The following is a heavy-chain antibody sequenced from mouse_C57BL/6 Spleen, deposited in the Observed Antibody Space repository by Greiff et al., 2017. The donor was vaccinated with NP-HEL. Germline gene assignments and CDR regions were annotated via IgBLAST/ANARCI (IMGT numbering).Heavy chain of an antibody. CDR1: GYAFSSSW. CDR3: ARSRCCYGSSYPWYCFDY. V-gene: IGHV1-82*01. J-gene: IGHJ2*01. D-gene: IGHD1-1*01. CDR2: IYPGSGDT. Sequence: QVQLQQSGPELVKPGASVKISCKASGYAFSSSWMNWVKQRPGQGLEWIGRIYPGSGDTNYNGKFKGKAILTADKSSSTAYLQLSSLTSEDSAVDFCARSRCCYGSSYPWYCFDYWGQGTTLTGSS.